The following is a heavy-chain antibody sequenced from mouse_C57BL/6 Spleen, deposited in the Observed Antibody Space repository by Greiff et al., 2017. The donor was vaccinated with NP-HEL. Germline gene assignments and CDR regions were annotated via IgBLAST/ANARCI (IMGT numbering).Heavy chain of an antibody. Sequence: VQLQQSGAELVRPGTSVKVSCKASGYAFTNYLIEWVKQRPGQGLEWIGVINPGSGGTNYNEKFKGKATLTADKSSSTAYMQLSSLTSEDSAVYFCARRDYYGSSYGFAYWGQGTLVTVSA. J-gene: IGHJ3*01. D-gene: IGHD1-1*01. CDR3: ARRDYYGSSYGFAY. CDR1: GYAFTNYL. CDR2: INPGSGGT. V-gene: IGHV1-54*01.